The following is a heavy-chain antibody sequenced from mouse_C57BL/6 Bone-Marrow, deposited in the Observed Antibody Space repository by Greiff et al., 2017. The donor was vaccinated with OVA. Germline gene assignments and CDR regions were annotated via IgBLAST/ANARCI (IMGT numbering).Heavy chain of an antibody. J-gene: IGHJ4*01. CDR1: GFSLTSYA. D-gene: IGHD2-5*01. CDR3: ARRGYYSNLYAMDY. CDR2: IWTGGGT. Sequence: VKVEESGPGLVAPSQSLSITCTVSGFSLTSYAISWVRQPPGKGLEWLGVIWTGGGTNYNSALKSRLSISKDNSKSQVFLKMNSLQTDDTARYYCARRGYYSNLYAMDYWGQGTSVTVSS. V-gene: IGHV2-9-1*01.